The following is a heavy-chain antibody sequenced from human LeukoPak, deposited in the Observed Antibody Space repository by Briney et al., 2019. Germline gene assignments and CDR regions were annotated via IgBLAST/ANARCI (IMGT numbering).Heavy chain of an antibody. CDR3: AKPTTVEYYYYYYYMDV. D-gene: IGHD4-23*01. CDR2: ISGRGASK. V-gene: IGHV3-23*01. CDR1: GLTFNNYA. Sequence: PGGSLRLSCAVSGLTFNNYAMSWVRQAPGKGLEWVSGISGRGASKYYADYVKGRFTISRDNSKNTLYLQMNSLRAEDTAVYYCAKPTTVEYYYYYYYMDVWGKGTTVTISS. J-gene: IGHJ6*03.